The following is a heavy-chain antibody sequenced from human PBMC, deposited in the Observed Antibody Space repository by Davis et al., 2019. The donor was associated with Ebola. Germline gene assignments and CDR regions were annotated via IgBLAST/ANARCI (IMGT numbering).Heavy chain of an antibody. D-gene: IGHD2/OR15-2a*01. V-gene: IGHV4-4*07. CDR3: ARAAPQGNTGDYYYYMDV. CDR2: MYTSGST. J-gene: IGHJ6*03. Sequence: PSETLSLTCTVSGGSISSYYWSWIRQPAGKGLEWIGRMYTSGSTNYNPSLKSRVTMSVDTSKNQFSLKLSSVTAADTAVYYCARAAPQGNTGDYYYYMDVWGKGTTVTVSS. CDR1: GGSISSYY.